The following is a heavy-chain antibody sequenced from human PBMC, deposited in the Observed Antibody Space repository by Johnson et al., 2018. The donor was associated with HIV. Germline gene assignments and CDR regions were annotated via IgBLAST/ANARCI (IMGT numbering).Heavy chain of an antibody. J-gene: IGHJ3*02. V-gene: IGHV3-30*04. CDR3: ARNPDIVWYYYDSSGYVFDI. CDR1: GFTFGTFA. D-gene: IGHD3-22*01. CDR2: ISYEGSTK. Sequence: HVQLVESGGGVVQPGRSLRLSCAASGFTFGTFAMHWVRQAPGKGLEWVAVISYEGSTKYYADSVKGRFTISRDNSKNTLYLQMNSLRAEDTAVYYCARNPDIVWYYYDSSGYVFDIWGQGTMVTVSS.